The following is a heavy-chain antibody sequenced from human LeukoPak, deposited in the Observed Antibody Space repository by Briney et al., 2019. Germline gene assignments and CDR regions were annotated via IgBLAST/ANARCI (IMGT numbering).Heavy chain of an antibody. Sequence: GGSLRLSCAASGFTFSSYAMHWVRQAPGKGLEWVAVISYDGSNKYYADSVKGRFTISRDNSKNTLYLQMNSLRAEDTAVYYCAREDSGIGYGMDVWGQGTTVTVSS. CDR2: ISYDGSNK. D-gene: IGHD2-15*01. J-gene: IGHJ6*02. CDR1: GFTFSSYA. V-gene: IGHV3-30*04. CDR3: AREDSGIGYGMDV.